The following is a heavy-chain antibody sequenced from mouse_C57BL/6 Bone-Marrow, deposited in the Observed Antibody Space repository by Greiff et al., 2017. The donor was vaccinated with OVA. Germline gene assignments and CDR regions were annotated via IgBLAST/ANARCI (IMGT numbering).Heavy chain of an antibody. J-gene: IGHJ1*03. CDR2: IDPENGDT. D-gene: IGHD2-1*01. CDR1: GFNIKDDY. Sequence: EVKLQESGAELVRPGASVKLSCTASGFNIKDDYMHWVKQRPEQGLEWIGWIDPENGDTEYASKFQGKATITADTSSNTAYLQLSSLTSEDTAVYYCTTFYYGNYGWYFDVWGTGTTVTVSS. V-gene: IGHV14-4*01. CDR3: TTFYYGNYGWYFDV.